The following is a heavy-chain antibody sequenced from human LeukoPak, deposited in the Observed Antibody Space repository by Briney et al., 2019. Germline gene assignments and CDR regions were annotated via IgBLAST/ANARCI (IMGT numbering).Heavy chain of an antibody. CDR1: DDIFSRYG. J-gene: IGHJ4*02. Sequence: ASVKVSCKAPDDIFSRYGISWIRQAPGRGLEWMGWINTEKDRTNYAQKFQGRVTMTAETSTSTAYMDLTSLTFDDTAVYYCATDRSNSFFWGQGTLVTVSP. CDR3: ATDRSNSFF. CDR2: INTEKDRT. D-gene: IGHD2-15*01. V-gene: IGHV1-18*01.